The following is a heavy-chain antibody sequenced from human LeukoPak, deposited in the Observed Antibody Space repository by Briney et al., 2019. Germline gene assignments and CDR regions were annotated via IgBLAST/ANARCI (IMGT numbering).Heavy chain of an antibody. V-gene: IGHV1-8*01. Sequence: GASVKVSCKASGYTFTSYDINWVRQATGQGLEWMGWMNPNSGSTGYAQKFQGRVTMTRSTSISTAYMELSSLRSEDTAVYYCARFYSNYESYYYYGMDVWGQGTTVTVSS. D-gene: IGHD4-11*01. CDR3: ARFYSNYESYYYYGMDV. CDR2: MNPNSGST. J-gene: IGHJ6*02. CDR1: GYTFTSYD.